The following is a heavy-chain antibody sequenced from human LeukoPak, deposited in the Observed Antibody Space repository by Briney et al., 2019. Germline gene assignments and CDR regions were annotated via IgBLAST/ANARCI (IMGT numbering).Heavy chain of an antibody. CDR3: ARDSASRGYGTSIDY. V-gene: IGHV3-48*03. J-gene: IGHJ4*02. Sequence: GALRLSCAASGFTFNIFEMNWARQAPGKGLEWVSYISSSGSTIYYADSVKGRFTISRDNAKNSLYLQMNSLRAEDTAVYYCARDSASRGYGTSIDYWGQGTLVTVSS. D-gene: IGHD5-18*01. CDR2: ISSSGSTI. CDR1: GFTFNIFE.